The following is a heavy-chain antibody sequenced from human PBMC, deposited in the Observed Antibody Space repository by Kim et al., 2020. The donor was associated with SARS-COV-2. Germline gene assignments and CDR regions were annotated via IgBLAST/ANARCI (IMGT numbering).Heavy chain of an antibody. V-gene: IGHV3-7*01. CDR2: IKQDGSEK. D-gene: IGHD3-22*01. CDR1: GFTFSSYW. Sequence: LSLTCAASGFTFSSYWMSWVRQAPGKGLEWVANIKQDGSEKYYVDSVKGRFTISRDNAKNSLYLQMNSLRAEDTAVYYCARERVYYDSSGYYKGYYYYYGMDVWGKGTTVTVSS. J-gene: IGHJ6*04. CDR3: ARERVYYDSSGYYKGYYYYYGMDV.